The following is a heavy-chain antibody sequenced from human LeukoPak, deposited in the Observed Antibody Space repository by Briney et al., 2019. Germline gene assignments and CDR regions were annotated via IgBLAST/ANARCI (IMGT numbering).Heavy chain of an antibody. CDR3: ARDPRCSSTSCYPG. J-gene: IGHJ4*02. CDR2: ISSSSSTI. CDR1: GFTFSSYS. D-gene: IGHD2-2*01. Sequence: GGSLRLSCAASGFTFSSYSMNWVRRAPGKGLEWVSYISSSSSTIYYADSVKGRFTISRDNAKNSLYLQMNSLRAEDTAVYYCARDPRCSSTSCYPGWGQGTLVTVSS. V-gene: IGHV3-48*01.